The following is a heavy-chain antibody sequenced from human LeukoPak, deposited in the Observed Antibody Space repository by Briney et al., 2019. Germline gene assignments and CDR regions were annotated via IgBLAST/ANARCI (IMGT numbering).Heavy chain of an antibody. CDR1: GFTFDDYA. J-gene: IGHJ4*02. Sequence: QPGRSLRLSCAASGFTFDDYAMAWVRQAPGKGLEWVSGISWNSGSIGYADSVKGRFTISRDNAKNSLYLQMNSLRAEDMALYYCAKGSCTNGVCYLHYWGQGTLVTVSS. CDR2: ISWNSGSI. V-gene: IGHV3-9*03. CDR3: AKGSCTNGVCYLHY. D-gene: IGHD2-8*01.